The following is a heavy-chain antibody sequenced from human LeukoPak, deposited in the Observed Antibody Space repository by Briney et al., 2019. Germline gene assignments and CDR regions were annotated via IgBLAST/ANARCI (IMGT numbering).Heavy chain of an antibody. CDR1: GYTFTSYG. CDR3: ARVAGDYDSHAFDI. Sequence: GASVTVSCKASGYTFTSYGISWVRQAPGQGLEGMGWISAYNGNTNYAQKLQSRVTMTTDTSTSTAYMELRSLRSDDTAVYYCARVAGDYDSHAFDIWGQGTMVTVSS. CDR2: ISAYNGNT. J-gene: IGHJ3*02. V-gene: IGHV1-18*01. D-gene: IGHD3-22*01.